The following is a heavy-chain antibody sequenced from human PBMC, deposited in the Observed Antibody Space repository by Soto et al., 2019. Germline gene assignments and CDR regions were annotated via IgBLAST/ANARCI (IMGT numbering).Heavy chain of an antibody. CDR1: GYTFTSYY. V-gene: IGHV1-46*01. J-gene: IGHJ6*03. D-gene: IGHD5-18*01. CDR3: ARGLGSTAMVTFFYYMDV. Sequence: ASVKVSCKASGYTFTSYYMHWVRQAPGQGLEWMGIINPSGGSTSYAQKFQGRVTITRDTSASTAYMELSSLRSEDTAVYYCARGLGSTAMVTFFYYMDVWGKGTTVTISS. CDR2: INPSGGST.